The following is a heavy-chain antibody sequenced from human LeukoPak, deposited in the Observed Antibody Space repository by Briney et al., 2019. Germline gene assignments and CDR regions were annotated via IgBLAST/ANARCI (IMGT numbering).Heavy chain of an antibody. J-gene: IGHJ6*03. CDR3: ARDAYSGSYGAYYYYYMDV. CDR2: ITSSSSYI. V-gene: IGHV3-21*01. Sequence: KSGGSLRLSCAASGFTFSSYWMSWVRQAPGKGLEGVSSITSSSSYIYYADSVKGRFTISRDNAKNSLYLQMNSLRAEDTAVYYCARDAYSGSYGAYYYYYMDVWGKGTTVTISS. CDR1: GFTFSSYW. D-gene: IGHD1-26*01.